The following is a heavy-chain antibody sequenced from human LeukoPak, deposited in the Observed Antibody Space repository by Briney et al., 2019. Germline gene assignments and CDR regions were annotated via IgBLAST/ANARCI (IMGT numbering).Heavy chain of an antibody. CDR2: ISGSGGST. CDR3: AKDSPNAKPYYYDSSGYYHYFDY. CDR1: GFTFSNYA. V-gene: IGHV3-23*01. D-gene: IGHD3-22*01. J-gene: IGHJ4*02. Sequence: PGGSLRLSCAASGFTFSNYAMRWVRQAPGKGLEWVSAISGSGGSTYYADSVKGRFTISRDNSKNTLYLQMNSLRAEDTAVYYCAKDSPNAKPYYYDSSGYYHYFDYRGQGTLVTVSS.